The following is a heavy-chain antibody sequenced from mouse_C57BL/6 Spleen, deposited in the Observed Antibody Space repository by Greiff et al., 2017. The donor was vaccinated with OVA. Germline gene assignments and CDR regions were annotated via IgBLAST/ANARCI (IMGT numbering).Heavy chain of an antibody. D-gene: IGHD1-1*01. Sequence: QVQLQQPGAELVMPGASVKLSCKASGYTFTSYWMHWVKQRPGQGLEWIGEIDPSDSYTNYNQKFKGKSTLTVDKSSSTAYMQLSSLTSEDSAVYYSAKDTTGFAYWGEGTLCTVSA. CDR3: AKDTTGFAY. V-gene: IGHV1-69*01. J-gene: IGHJ3*01. CDR2: IDPSDSYT. CDR1: GYTFTSYW.